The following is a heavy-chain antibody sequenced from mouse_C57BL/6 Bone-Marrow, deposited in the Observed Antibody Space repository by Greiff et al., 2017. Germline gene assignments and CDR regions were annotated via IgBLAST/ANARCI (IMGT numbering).Heavy chain of an antibody. CDR3: ARGYYGSSLAC. CDR2: INPSNGGT. Sequence: VQLQQSGTELVKPGASVKLSCKAPGYTFTSYWMHWVKQRPGQGLEWIGNINPSNGGTNYNEKFKSKATLPVDKSASTAYMQLSSLTSEDSAVYYGARGYYGSSLACWGRGTLVTVSA. CDR1: GYTFTSYW. D-gene: IGHD1-1*01. J-gene: IGHJ3*01. V-gene: IGHV1-53*01.